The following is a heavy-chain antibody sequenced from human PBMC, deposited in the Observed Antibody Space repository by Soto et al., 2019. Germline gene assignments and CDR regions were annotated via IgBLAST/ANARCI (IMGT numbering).Heavy chain of an antibody. CDR2: IWHDGLKK. Sequence: QVQLVESGGGVVQPERSLRLSCVASRFTFSDYGMHWVRQAPGKGLEWVAVIWHDGLKKDYVDSVKGRFTVSRDNSKNTLYLQMTSLRVEDTVTYYCARNRGADAPIDFWGQGTLVTVSS. CDR3: ARNRGADAPIDF. V-gene: IGHV3-33*01. J-gene: IGHJ4*02. CDR1: RFTFSDYG.